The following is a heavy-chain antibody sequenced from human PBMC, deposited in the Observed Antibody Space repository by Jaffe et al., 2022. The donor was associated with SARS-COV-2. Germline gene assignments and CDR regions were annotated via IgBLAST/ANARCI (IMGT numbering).Heavy chain of an antibody. CDR1: GFTFSSYG. Sequence: QVQLVESGGGVVQPGRSLRLSCAASGFTFSSYGMHWVRQAPGKGLEWVAVISYDGSNKYYADSVKGRFTISRDNSKNTLYLQMNSLRAEDTAVYYCAKGGPLTIFGVPFDYWGQGTLVTVSS. D-gene: IGHD3-3*01. J-gene: IGHJ4*02. CDR3: AKGGPLTIFGVPFDY. CDR2: ISYDGSNK. V-gene: IGHV3-30*18.